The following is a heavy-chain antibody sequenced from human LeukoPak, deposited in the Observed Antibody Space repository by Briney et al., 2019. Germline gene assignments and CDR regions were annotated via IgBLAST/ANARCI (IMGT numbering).Heavy chain of an antibody. CDR2: MNPNSGNT. D-gene: IGHD6-13*01. CDR1: GYTFTSYD. CDR3: ARGLAKQDYYYYMDV. V-gene: IGHV1-8*01. Sequence: ASVKVSCKASGYTFTSYDINWVRQATGQGLEWMGWMNPNSGNTGYAQKFQDRVTMTRNTSIRTAYMELSSLRSEDTAVYYCARGLAKQDYYYYMDVWGKGTTVTVSS. J-gene: IGHJ6*03.